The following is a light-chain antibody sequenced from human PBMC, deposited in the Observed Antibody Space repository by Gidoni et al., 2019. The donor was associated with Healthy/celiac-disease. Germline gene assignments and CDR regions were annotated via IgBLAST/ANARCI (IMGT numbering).Light chain of an antibody. Sequence: DIQLTKSPSFLSASVGDRVTITCRASQGISSYLAWYQQKPGKAPKLLIYAASTLQSGVPSRFSGSGSGTEFTLTISSLQPEDFATYYCQQLNSYPALTFXGXTKVEIK. CDR1: QGISSY. J-gene: IGKJ4*01. CDR2: AAS. CDR3: QQLNSYPALT. V-gene: IGKV1-9*01.